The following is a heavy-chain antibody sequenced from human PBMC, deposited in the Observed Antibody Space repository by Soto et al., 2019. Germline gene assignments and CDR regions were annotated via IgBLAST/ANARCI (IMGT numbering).Heavy chain of an antibody. Sequence: TLSLTCTVSGGSISSGGYYWSWIRQHPGKGLEWIGYIYYSGSTYYNPSLKSRVTISVDTSKNQFSLKLSSVTAADTAVYYCAGRSKMTLAGAFDIWGQATMVTVSS. CDR1: GGSISSGGYY. J-gene: IGHJ3*02. V-gene: IGHV4-31*03. D-gene: IGHD6-13*01. CDR3: AGRSKMTLAGAFDI. CDR2: IYYSGST.